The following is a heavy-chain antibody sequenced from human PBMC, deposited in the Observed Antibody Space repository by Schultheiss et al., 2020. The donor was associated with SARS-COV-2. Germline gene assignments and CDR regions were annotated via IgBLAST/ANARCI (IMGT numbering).Heavy chain of an antibody. CDR1: GFTFISYS. CDR3: AKTYSRGWGAFDN. D-gene: IGHD6-19*01. J-gene: IGHJ4*02. CDR2: ISSSSSTI. Sequence: GESLKISCAASGFTFISYSMNWVRQAPGNGLEWVSYISSSSSTIYYADSVKGRFTISRDNSRNTVYLQMNSLSAEDTAVYYCAKTYSRGWGAFDNWGQGTLVTVSS. V-gene: IGHV3-48*01.